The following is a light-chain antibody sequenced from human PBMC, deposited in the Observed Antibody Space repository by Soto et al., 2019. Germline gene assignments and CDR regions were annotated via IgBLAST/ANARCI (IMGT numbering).Light chain of an antibody. CDR2: EVS. CDR1: RRDVRSYNL. V-gene: IGLV2-23*02. J-gene: IGLJ1*01. CDR3: CSYAGSSTPHYV. Sequence: PASPFTAPGQYFPLSSPGNRRDVRSYNLVSWYQQHPGKAPKLMIYEVSKRPPGVSNRFSGSKSGNTASLTISGLQAEDEADYYCCSYAGSSTPHYVFGTGTKVTVL.